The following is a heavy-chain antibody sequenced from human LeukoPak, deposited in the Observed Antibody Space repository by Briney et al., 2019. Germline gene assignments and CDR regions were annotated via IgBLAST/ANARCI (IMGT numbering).Heavy chain of an antibody. J-gene: IGHJ5*02. V-gene: IGHV1-3*01. CDR2: INAGNGNT. CDR1: GYTFTIYA. CDR3: AGHPYYYDSSGFNWFDP. Sequence: ASVKVSCKASGYTFTIYAMHWVRQAPGQRLEWMGWINAGNGNTKYSQKFQGRVTITRDTSASTAYMELSSLRSEDTAVYYCAGHPYYYDSSGFNWFDPWGQGTLVTVSS. D-gene: IGHD3-22*01.